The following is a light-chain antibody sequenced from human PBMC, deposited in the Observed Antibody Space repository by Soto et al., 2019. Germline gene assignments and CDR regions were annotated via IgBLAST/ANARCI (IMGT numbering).Light chain of an antibody. CDR2: DHN. CDR1: SSNIGNNY. CDR3: GTLDSGLSAVV. V-gene: IGLV1-51*01. J-gene: IGLJ2*01. Sequence: QSVLTQPPSVSAAPGQKVTISCSGSSSNIGNNYVSWYQHLPGTAPKLLIYDHNKRPSGIPDRFSGSKSGKSATLGITGLQTGDEADYYCGTLDSGLSAVVFGGGTKVTVL.